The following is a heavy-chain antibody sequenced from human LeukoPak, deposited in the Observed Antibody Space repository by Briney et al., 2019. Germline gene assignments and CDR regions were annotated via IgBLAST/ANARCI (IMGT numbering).Heavy chain of an antibody. Sequence: GGSLRLSCAASGFSFSIYSMNWVRQAPGKGLEWVSSISSSSSSIYYADSLKGRFTISRDNAKNSLYLQVNSLRDEDTAVYYCARGPLCSSTSCYVTGAFDIWGQGTMATVSS. D-gene: IGHD2-2*01. CDR3: ARGPLCSSTSCYVTGAFDI. J-gene: IGHJ3*02. V-gene: IGHV3-21*01. CDR2: ISSSSSSI. CDR1: GFSFSIYS.